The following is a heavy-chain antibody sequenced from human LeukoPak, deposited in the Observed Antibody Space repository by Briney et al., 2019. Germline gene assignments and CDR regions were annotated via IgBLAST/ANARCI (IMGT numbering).Heavy chain of an antibody. CDR3: AKDVGRGDY. Sequence: GGSLRLSCAASGFTFSSYGMHWVRQAPGKGLEWVALIQYDGNNKYYTDSVKGRFTISRDNSKNTLYLQMNSLRAEDTAIYYCAKDVGRGDYWGQGTLVTVSS. CDR1: GFTFSSYG. D-gene: IGHD1-26*01. V-gene: IGHV3-30*02. J-gene: IGHJ4*02. CDR2: IQYDGNNK.